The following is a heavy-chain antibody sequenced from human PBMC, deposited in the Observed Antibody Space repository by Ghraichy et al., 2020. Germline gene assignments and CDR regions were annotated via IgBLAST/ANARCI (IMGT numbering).Heavy chain of an antibody. CDR2: ISDNDGSRT. D-gene: IGHD3-16*01. J-gene: IGHJ5*02. CDR3: GRDLGGVAGS. Sequence: GGSLRLSCGASGFNFGRFWMHWVRQPPGKGLVWVSRISDNDGSRTDYADSVRGRFTISRDNAKSTLYLQMNSLRPEDTAVYYCGRDLGGVAGSWGQGTLVTVSS. V-gene: IGHV3-74*01. CDR1: GFNFGRFW.